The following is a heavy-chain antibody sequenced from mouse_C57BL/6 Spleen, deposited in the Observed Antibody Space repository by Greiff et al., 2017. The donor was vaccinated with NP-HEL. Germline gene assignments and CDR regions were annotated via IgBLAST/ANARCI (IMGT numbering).Heavy chain of an antibody. CDR3: ATVRGYWYFDV. CDR1: GFNIKDDY. J-gene: IGHJ1*03. V-gene: IGHV14-4*01. Sequence: EVQLQQSGAELVRPGASVKLSCTASGFNIKDDYMHWVKQRPEQGLEWIGWIDPENGDTEYASKFQGKATITADTSSNTAYLQLSSLTSEGTAVYYCATVRGYWYFDVWGTGTTVTVSS. D-gene: IGHD3-1*01. CDR2: IDPENGDT.